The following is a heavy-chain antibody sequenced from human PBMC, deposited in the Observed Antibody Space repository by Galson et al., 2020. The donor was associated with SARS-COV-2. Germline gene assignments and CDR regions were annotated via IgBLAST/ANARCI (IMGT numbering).Heavy chain of an antibody. CDR2: IWYDGSKK. CDR1: GFNFKTYA. CDR3: AKAFAGYCSGGNCYPSEYFQH. V-gene: IGHV3-30*02. D-gene: IGHD2-15*01. Sequence: GESLKISCAASGFNFKTYAMHWVRQAPGKGLEWVASIWYDGSKKYYADSVKGRFTISRDNSKSTLYLQMSSLRADDTTVYYCAKAFAGYCSGGNCYPSEYFQHWGQGTLVTVS. J-gene: IGHJ1*01.